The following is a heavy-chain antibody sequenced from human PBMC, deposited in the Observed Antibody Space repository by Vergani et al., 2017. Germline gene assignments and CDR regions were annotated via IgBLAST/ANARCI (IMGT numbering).Heavy chain of an antibody. Sequence: EVQLVESGGGLVKPGGSLRLSCAASGFTFSSYSMNWVRQAPGKGLEWVSYISSSGSTIYYADSVKGRFTISRDNAKNSLYLQMNSLRAEDTAVYYCARADYYYDSMAEYFQHWGQGTLVTVSS. J-gene: IGHJ1*01. CDR2: ISSSGSTI. CDR3: ARADYYYDSMAEYFQH. V-gene: IGHV3-21*05. D-gene: IGHD3-22*01. CDR1: GFTFSSYS.